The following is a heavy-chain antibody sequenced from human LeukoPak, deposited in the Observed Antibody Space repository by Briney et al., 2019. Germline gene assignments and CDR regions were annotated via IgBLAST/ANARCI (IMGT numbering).Heavy chain of an antibody. Sequence: GGSLRLSCTASGFRFGGYSIHWVRRAPGKGLEWLSYISVSGAIHADSVLGRVTVSRDNAKNSLNLQMNSLTAEDTAVYYCARIRGSTLPISYMDVWGKGTTVTVSS. V-gene: IGHV3-48*04. D-gene: IGHD6-13*01. CDR3: ARIRGSTLPISYMDV. J-gene: IGHJ6*03. CDR2: ISVSGA. CDR1: GFRFGGYS.